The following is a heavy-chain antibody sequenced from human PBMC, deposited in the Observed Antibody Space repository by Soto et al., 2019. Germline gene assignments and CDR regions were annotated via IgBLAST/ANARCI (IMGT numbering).Heavy chain of an antibody. D-gene: IGHD2-15*01. Sequence: SVKVSCKASGYTFTNNDINWVRQAPGQGLEWMGGIIPIFGTANYAQKFQGRVTITADESTSTAYMELSSLRSEDTAVYYCAREKTVVREFDYWGQGTLVTVSS. CDR1: GYTFTNND. CDR3: AREKTVVREFDY. CDR2: IIPIFGTA. V-gene: IGHV1-69*13. J-gene: IGHJ4*02.